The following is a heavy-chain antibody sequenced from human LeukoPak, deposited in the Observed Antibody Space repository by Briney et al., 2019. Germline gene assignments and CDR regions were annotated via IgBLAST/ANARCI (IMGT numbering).Heavy chain of an antibody. Sequence: SQTLSLTCTVSGGSISSDGYYWSWIRQPPGKGLEWIGYIYHSGSTYYNPSLKSRVTISVDRSKNQFSLKLSSVTAADTAVYYCARISRDYYDSSGYPNVKEDAFDIWGQGTMVTVSS. V-gene: IGHV4-30-2*01. J-gene: IGHJ3*02. CDR2: IYHSGST. CDR1: GGSISSDGYY. D-gene: IGHD3-22*01. CDR3: ARISRDYYDSSGYPNVKEDAFDI.